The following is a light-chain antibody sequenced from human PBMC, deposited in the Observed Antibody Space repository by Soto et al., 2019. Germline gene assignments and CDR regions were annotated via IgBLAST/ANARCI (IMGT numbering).Light chain of an antibody. CDR2: GAS. CDR1: QSVSSSY. J-gene: IGKJ1*01. Sequence: EIVLTQSPGTLSLSPGERATLSGMASQSVSSSYLAWYQQKPGQAPRLLIYGASSRATGIPDRFSGSGSGTDFTLTISRLEPEDFAVYYCQQYGSLSWTFGQGTKVDIK. V-gene: IGKV3-20*01. CDR3: QQYGSLSWT.